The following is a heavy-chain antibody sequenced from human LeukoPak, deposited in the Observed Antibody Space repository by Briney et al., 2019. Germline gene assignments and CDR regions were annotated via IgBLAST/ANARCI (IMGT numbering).Heavy chain of an antibody. J-gene: IGHJ4*02. CDR1: GYTLTSYG. CDR3: ARYERYSDWLLLGVPSEFPYYFDY. Sequence: ASVKVFCKASGYTLTSYGISWVGQAPGQGREWTGWISAYNGNTKYAQKLQGKVTITTDTSTSTAYMELRSLRSDDTAVYYCARYERYSDWLLLGVPSEFPYYFDYWGQGTLVTVSS. V-gene: IGHV1-18*04. D-gene: IGHD3-9*01. CDR2: ISAYNGNT.